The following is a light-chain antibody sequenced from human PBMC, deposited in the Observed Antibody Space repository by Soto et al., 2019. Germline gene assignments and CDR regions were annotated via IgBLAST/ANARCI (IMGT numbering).Light chain of an antibody. Sequence: DSHMTQSPSSLSSSLGDRGILSSRASQGISRFLAWYQQKPGKAPKLLIYDASTLQSGVPSRFSGSGSGTEFTLTISSLQPEDFATYYCQQFHTYPSGFGQGTRLEIK. CDR2: DAS. V-gene: IGKV1-9*01. CDR3: QQFHTYPSG. CDR1: QGISRF. J-gene: IGKJ5*01.